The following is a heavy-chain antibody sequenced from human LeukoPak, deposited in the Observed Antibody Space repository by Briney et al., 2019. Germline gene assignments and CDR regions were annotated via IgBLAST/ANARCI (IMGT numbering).Heavy chain of an antibody. J-gene: IGHJ6*03. D-gene: IGHD2-2*01. V-gene: IGHV1-8*01. Sequence: ASVKVSCKASGYTFTSYDINWVRQATGQGLEWMGWMNPNSGNTGYAQKFQGRVTMTRNTSISTAYMELSSLRSEDTAVYYRARARGYCSSTSCCYMDVWGKGTTVTVSS. CDR1: GYTFTSYD. CDR3: ARARGYCSSTSCCYMDV. CDR2: MNPNSGNT.